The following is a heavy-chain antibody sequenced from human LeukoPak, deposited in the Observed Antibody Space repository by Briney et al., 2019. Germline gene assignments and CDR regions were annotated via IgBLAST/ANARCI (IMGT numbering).Heavy chain of an antibody. CDR3: AKQNPVAGTFDY. D-gene: IGHD6-19*01. J-gene: IGHJ4*02. Sequence: GGSLRLSCEASGFAFSSYAMTWVRRAPGKGLEWVSDISGSGGSTNSADSVKGRFTISRDNSKNTLYLQMNSLRAEDTAVYYCAKQNPVAGTFDYWGQGTLVTVSS. CDR1: GFAFSSYA. CDR2: ISGSGGST. V-gene: IGHV3-23*01.